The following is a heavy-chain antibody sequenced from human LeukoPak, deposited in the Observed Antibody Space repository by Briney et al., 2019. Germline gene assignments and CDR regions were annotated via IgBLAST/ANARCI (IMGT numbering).Heavy chain of an antibody. CDR2: ISYDGSNK. CDR3: AGAMVRGVMTFDY. Sequence: GRSLRLSCAASGFTFSSYAMHWVRQAPGKGLEWVAVISYDGSNKYYADSVKGRFTISRDNSKNTLYLQMNSLRAEDTAVSYCAGAMVRGVMTFDYWGQGTLVTVSS. J-gene: IGHJ4*02. V-gene: IGHV3-30*04. D-gene: IGHD3-10*01. CDR1: GFTFSSYA.